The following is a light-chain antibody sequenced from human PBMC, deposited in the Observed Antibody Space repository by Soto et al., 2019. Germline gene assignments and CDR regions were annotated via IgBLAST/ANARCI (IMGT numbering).Light chain of an antibody. CDR3: SSYTSSSTLYV. J-gene: IGLJ1*01. CDR1: SSDVGGYNY. V-gene: IGLV2-14*01. Sequence: QSALTQPASVSGSPGQSITISCTGTSSDVGGYNYVSWYQQHPGKAPKLMIYDVSNRPSGVSNRFSGSKSGNTASLTISGLQAEEEADYDGSSYTSSSTLYVFGTGTKLTVL. CDR2: DVS.